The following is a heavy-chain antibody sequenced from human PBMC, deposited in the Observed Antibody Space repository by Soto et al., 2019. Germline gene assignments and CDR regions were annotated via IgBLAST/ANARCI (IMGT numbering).Heavy chain of an antibody. D-gene: IGHD6-13*01. CDR2: ISGSGGGT. J-gene: IGHJ4*02. CDR3: AKHAAAAAPDY. Sequence: EVQLLESGGGLVQPGGSLRLSCAASGFTFGSYALSWVRQAPRQGLEWVSLISGSGGGTYYADSVKVWFSISRDNSKNTLYLQMNSLRAEDTAVYYCAKHAAAAAPDYWGQGTLVTVSS. CDR1: GFTFGSYA. V-gene: IGHV3-23*01.